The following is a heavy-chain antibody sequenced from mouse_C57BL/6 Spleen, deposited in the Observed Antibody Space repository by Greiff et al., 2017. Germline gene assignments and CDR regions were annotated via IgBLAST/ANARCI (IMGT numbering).Heavy chain of an antibody. CDR1: GYAFSSSW. J-gene: IGHJ2*01. CDR3: ARSSSGHYFDY. Sequence: VQLQQSGPELVKPGASVKISCKASGYAFSSSWMNWVKQRPGKGLEWIGRIYPGDGDTNYNGKFKGKATLTADKSASTAYMPLSSLTSEDSAVYFCARSSSGHYFDYWGQGTTLTVSS. D-gene: IGHD3-2*02. CDR2: IYPGDGDT. V-gene: IGHV1-82*01.